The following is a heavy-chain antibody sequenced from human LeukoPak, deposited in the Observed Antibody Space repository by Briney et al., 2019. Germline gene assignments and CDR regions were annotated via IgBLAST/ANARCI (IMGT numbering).Heavy chain of an antibody. Sequence: GGSLRLSCAASRFTFRSYAMHWVRQAPGKGLEWVAVISYDGSNKYYADSGKGRFTISRDNSKNTLYLQMNSLRPDDTAIHYCAREWGTVATPAFFDYWGQGTLVTVSS. D-gene: IGHD4-23*01. CDR3: AREWGTVATPAFFDY. CDR2: ISYDGSNK. J-gene: IGHJ4*02. CDR1: RFTFRSYA. V-gene: IGHV3-30*01.